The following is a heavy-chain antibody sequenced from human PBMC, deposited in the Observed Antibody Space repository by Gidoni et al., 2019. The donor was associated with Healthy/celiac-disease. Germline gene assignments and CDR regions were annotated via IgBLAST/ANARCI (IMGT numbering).Heavy chain of an antibody. CDR3: ARVGVYCSGGSCSKYGMDV. J-gene: IGHJ6*02. D-gene: IGHD2-15*01. CDR1: GGTFSSYA. Sequence: VQLVQSGAEVKNPGSAVKVSCKASGGTFSSYAITWVRQAPGQGLEWMGGIIPIFGTANYAQKFQGRVTITADESTSTAYMELSSLRSEDTAVYYCARVGVYCSGGSCSKYGMDVWGQGTTVTVSS. V-gene: IGHV1-69*01. CDR2: IIPIFGTA.